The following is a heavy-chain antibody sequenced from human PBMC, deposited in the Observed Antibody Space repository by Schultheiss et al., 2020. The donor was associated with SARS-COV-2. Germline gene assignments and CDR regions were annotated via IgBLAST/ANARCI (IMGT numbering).Heavy chain of an antibody. CDR1: GYTFTGYY. D-gene: IGHD6-13*01. CDR2: INANSGGT. CDR3: ARNIAAAGTNYYYYYGMDV. J-gene: IGHJ6*02. V-gene: IGHV1-2*06. Sequence: GESLKISCRASGYTFTGYYMHWVRQAPGQGLEWVGRINANSGGTDYGQKLQGRVTMTTDTSTSTAYMELRSLRSDDTAVYYCARNIAAAGTNYYYYYGMDVWGQGTTVTVSS.